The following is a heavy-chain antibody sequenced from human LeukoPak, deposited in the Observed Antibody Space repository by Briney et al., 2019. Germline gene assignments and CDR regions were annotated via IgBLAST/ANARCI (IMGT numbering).Heavy chain of an antibody. Sequence: GASVKVSCKASGGTFSSYTISWVRQAPGQGLEWMGRIIPILGKANYAQKFQGRVTITADKSTSTAYMELSSLRSEDTAVYYCARGNYDFWSGHRYWGQGTLVTVSS. CDR1: GGTFSSYT. V-gene: IGHV1-69*08. J-gene: IGHJ4*02. CDR2: IIPILGKA. CDR3: ARGNYDFWSGHRY. D-gene: IGHD3-3*01.